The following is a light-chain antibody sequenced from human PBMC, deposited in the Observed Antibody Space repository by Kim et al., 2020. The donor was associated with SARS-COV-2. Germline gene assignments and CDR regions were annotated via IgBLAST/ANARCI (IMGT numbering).Light chain of an antibody. J-gene: IGKJ2*01. V-gene: IGKV3-15*01. CDR2: GAS. CDR1: QSVTNN. CDR3: HQYNNWPYT. Sequence: EIVMTQSPATLSVSPGERATLSCRASQSVTNNYLAWYLQKPGQAPRLLIYGASARATGIPARFSGSGSGTEFTLTISSLQSEDFAVYYCHQYNNWPYTLGQGTKLKI.